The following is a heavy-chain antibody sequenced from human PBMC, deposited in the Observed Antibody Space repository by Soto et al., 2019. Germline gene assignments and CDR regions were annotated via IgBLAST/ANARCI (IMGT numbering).Heavy chain of an antibody. CDR2: IIPILGIA. CDR3: ASITYSGSYSSLDY. J-gene: IGHJ4*02. Sequence: QVQLVQSGAEVKKPGSSVKVSCKASGGTFSSYTISWVRQAPGQGLEWMGRIIPILGIANYAQKFQGRVTITAENTPSTAYVGPSSLRPEDTAVYYCASITYSGSYSSLDYWGQGTLVTVSS. D-gene: IGHD1-26*01. CDR1: GGTFSSYT. V-gene: IGHV1-69*02.